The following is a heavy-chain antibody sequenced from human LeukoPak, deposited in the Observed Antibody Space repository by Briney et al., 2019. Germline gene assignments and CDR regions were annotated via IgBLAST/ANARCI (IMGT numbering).Heavy chain of an antibody. J-gene: IGHJ4*02. CDR3: ARDLPISDSSGYYLDY. V-gene: IGHV3-74*01. CDR1: GFIFSSKW. Sequence: PGGSLRLSCAASGFIFSSKWIHWVRQAPGKGLEWVSRIDNGGSYTSYADSVKGRFTISRDNAKNTLYLQVNSLRAEDTAVYYCARDLPISDSSGYYLDYWGQGTVVTVSS. CDR2: IDNGGSYT. D-gene: IGHD3-22*01.